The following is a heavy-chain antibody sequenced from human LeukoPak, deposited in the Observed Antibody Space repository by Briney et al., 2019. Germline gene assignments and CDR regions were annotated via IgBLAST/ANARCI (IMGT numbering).Heavy chain of an antibody. D-gene: IGHD1-7*01. CDR1: GFTFSTYW. V-gene: IGHV3-7*01. J-gene: IGHJ4*02. CDR2: IKPDGSDK. Sequence: PGGSLRLSCEASGFTFSTYWMSWVRQAPGKGPECVANIKPDGSDKYYVDSMKGRFTISRDNAKNSLYLQMNNLRAEDTAVYYCARMNYVSSGWGAPFDYWGQGTLVTVSS. CDR3: ARMNYVSSGWGAPFDY.